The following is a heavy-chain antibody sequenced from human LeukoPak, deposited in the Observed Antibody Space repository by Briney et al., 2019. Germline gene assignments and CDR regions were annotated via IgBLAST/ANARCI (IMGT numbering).Heavy chain of an antibody. CDR1: GFTFSSYS. CDR3: ARGGYSYGYDDWFDP. J-gene: IGHJ5*02. Sequence: GGSLRLSCAASGFTFSSYSMNWVRQAPGKGLEWVSSISSSSSYIYYADSVKGRFNISRDNAKDSLYLQMNSLRAEDTAVYYCARGGYSYGYDDWFDPWGQGTLVTVSS. V-gene: IGHV3-21*01. D-gene: IGHD5-18*01. CDR2: ISSSSSYI.